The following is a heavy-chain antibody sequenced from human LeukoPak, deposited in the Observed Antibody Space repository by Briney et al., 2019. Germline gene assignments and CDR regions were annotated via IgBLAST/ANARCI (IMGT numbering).Heavy chain of an antibody. Sequence: SETLSLTCTVSGGSISSGGYYWSWIRQHPGKGLEWIGYIYYSGSTYYNPSLKSRVTISVDTSKNQFSLKLSSVTAADTAVYYCARRRTYDYGPKGYYYGMDVWGQGTTVTVSS. CDR1: GGSISSGGYY. D-gene: IGHD4-17*01. J-gene: IGHJ6*02. CDR2: IYYSGST. V-gene: IGHV4-31*03. CDR3: ARRRTYDYGPKGYYYGMDV.